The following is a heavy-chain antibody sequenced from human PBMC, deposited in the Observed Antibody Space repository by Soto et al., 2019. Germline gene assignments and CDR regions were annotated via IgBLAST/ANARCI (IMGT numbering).Heavy chain of an antibody. D-gene: IGHD4-17*01. Sequence: ASVKVSCKASGYTFTSYGISWVRQAPGQGLEWMGWISAYNGNTNYAQKLQGRVTMTTDTSTSTAYMELRSLRSDDTAVYYCARDLEDYGDYSLFFNAFDIWGQGTMVTVSS. V-gene: IGHV1-18*01. J-gene: IGHJ3*02. CDR3: ARDLEDYGDYSLFFNAFDI. CDR2: ISAYNGNT. CDR1: GYTFTSYG.